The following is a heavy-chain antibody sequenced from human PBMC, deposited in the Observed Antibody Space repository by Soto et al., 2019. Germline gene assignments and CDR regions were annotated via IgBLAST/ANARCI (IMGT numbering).Heavy chain of an antibody. CDR1: GFTFSNYA. V-gene: IGHV3-23*01. Sequence: PGGSLRLSCAASGFTFSNYAMSWVRQAPGKGLEWVSGISGSDGSTYYADSVKGRFTISRDNSKNTLYLQMNSLRAEDTAVYYCAKDQGYYTNYVPFDYWGQGTLVTVSS. CDR2: ISGSDGST. J-gene: IGHJ4*02. CDR3: AKDQGYYTNYVPFDY. D-gene: IGHD4-4*01.